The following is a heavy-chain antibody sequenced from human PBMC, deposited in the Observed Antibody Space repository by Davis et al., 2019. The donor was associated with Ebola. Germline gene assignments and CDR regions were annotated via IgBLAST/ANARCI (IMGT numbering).Heavy chain of an antibody. J-gene: IGHJ3*02. CDR3: ARDREKKDAFDI. CDR1: GFTFSSYG. Sequence: PGGSLRLSCAASGFTFSSYGMHWVRQAPGKGLEWVAVIWYDGSNKYYADSVKGRFTISRDNSKNTLYLQMNSLRAEDTAVHYCARDREKKDAFDIWGQGTMVTVSS. CDR2: IWYDGSNK. V-gene: IGHV3-33*01.